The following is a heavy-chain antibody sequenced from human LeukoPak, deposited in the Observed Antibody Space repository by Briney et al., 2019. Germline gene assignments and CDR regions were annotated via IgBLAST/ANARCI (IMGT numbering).Heavy chain of an antibody. D-gene: IGHD2-15*01. CDR1: GYTFTGYY. V-gene: IGHV1-2*02. CDR2: INPNSGGT. Sequence: ASVKVSCKASGYTFTGYYMHWVRQAPGQGLEWMGWINPNSGGTNYAQKFQGRVTMTRDTSISTAYMELSRLRSDDTAVYYCAREDIVVVVAANDYWGQGTLVTVSS. J-gene: IGHJ4*02. CDR3: AREDIVVVVAANDY.